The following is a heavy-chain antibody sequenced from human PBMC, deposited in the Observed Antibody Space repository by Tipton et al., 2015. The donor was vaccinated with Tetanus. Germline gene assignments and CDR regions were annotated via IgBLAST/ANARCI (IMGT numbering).Heavy chain of an antibody. Sequence: SLRLSCAASGFTFSSYSMNWVRQAPGKGLEWVSSISTSVNYIYYADSVKGRFTISRDNAKNSLYLQMNSLRAEDTAVYYCARVAVAGIYSFDYWGQGTLVTVSS. CDR3: ARVAVAGIYSFDY. V-gene: IGHV3-21*01. D-gene: IGHD6-19*01. CDR1: GFTFSSYS. CDR2: ISTSVNYI. J-gene: IGHJ4*02.